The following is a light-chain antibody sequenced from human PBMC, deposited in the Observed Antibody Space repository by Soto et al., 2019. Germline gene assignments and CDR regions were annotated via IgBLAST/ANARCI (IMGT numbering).Light chain of an antibody. CDR2: DAS. CDR1: QRVRSY. CDR3: QQRSNFLT. Sequence: EIVLTQSPATLSLSPGERATLSCRASQRVRSYLAWYQQKPGQAPRLLIYDASNRATGIPARFSGSGSGTDFTHTISSLEPEDFAVYYCQQRSNFLTFGGGTKVEIK. V-gene: IGKV3-11*01. J-gene: IGKJ4*01.